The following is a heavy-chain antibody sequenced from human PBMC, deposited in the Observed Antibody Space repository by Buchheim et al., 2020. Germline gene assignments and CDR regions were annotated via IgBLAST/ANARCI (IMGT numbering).Heavy chain of an antibody. J-gene: IGHJ4*02. CDR2: INHSGST. CDR1: GGSFSGYY. D-gene: IGHD3-22*01. Sequence: QVQLQQWGAGLLKPSETLSLTCAVYGGSFSGYYWSWIRQPPGKGLEWIGEINHSGSTNYHPSLKSRVTISVDTSKNQFSLKLSSVTAADTAVYYCARASYYYDSKGHFDYWGQGTL. CDR3: ARASYYYDSKGHFDY. V-gene: IGHV4-34*01.